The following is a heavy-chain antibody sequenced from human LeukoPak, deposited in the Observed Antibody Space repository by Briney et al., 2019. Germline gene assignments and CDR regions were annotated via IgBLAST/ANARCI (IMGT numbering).Heavy chain of an antibody. J-gene: IGHJ4*02. Sequence: PGGSLRLSCAASGFTFSSYGMHGVGQARGKGVEGVGVICYDGSNKYYADSVKGGLTISRDNSKNTLYLQMNSLRAEDTAVYYCARDKYYYDSSGYSHWGQGTLVTVSS. CDR3: ARDKYYYDSSGYSH. CDR2: ICYDGSNK. D-gene: IGHD3-22*01. CDR1: GFTFSSYG. V-gene: IGHV3-33*01.